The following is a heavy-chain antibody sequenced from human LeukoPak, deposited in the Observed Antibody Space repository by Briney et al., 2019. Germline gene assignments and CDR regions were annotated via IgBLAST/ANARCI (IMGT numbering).Heavy chain of an antibody. CDR3: TTDREGTYDSSGFPC. D-gene: IGHD3-22*01. Sequence: PGGSLRLSCAASGFTFSNAWMSWVRQAPGKGLEWVGRIKSKTGGGTTDYAAPVKGRFTISRDDSKNTLYLQMNSLKTEDTAVYYCTTDREGTYDSSGFPCWGQGTLVTVSS. V-gene: IGHV3-15*01. CDR2: IKSKTGGGTT. J-gene: IGHJ4*02. CDR1: GFTFSNAW.